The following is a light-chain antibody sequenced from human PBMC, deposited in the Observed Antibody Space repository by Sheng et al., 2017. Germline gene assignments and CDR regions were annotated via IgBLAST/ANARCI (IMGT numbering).Light chain of an antibody. CDR1: SSNIEIDY. V-gene: IGLV1-47*02. J-gene: IGLJ1*01. Sequence: QSVLTQPPSASGTPGQRVTISCSGSSSNIEIDYVYWYQQLPGTAPKLLIYSYNQRPSGVPDRFSASNSGTSASLVISGLRSEDEADYYCAAWDDSLSGLYVFGTGTKGHRP. CDR2: SYN. CDR3: AAWDDSLSGLYV.